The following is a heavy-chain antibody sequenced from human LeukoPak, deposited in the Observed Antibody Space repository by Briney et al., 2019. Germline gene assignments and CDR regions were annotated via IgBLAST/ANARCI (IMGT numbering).Heavy chain of an antibody. CDR2: ISGSGGST. Sequence: PGRSLRLSCAASGFTFSSYAMHWVRQAPGKGLEWVSAISGSGGSTYYADSVKGRFTISRDNSENTLYLQMNSLRAEDTAVYYCAKDPRYCSSTSCHQIGAFDIWGQGTMVTVSS. D-gene: IGHD2-2*01. V-gene: IGHV3-23*01. CDR1: GFTFSSYA. J-gene: IGHJ3*02. CDR3: AKDPRYCSSTSCHQIGAFDI.